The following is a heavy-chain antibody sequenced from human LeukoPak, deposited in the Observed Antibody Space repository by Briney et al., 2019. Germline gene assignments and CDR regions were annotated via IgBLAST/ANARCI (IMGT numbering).Heavy chain of an antibody. D-gene: IGHD2-2*02. CDR3: ARDSRTQLLYEQPEAFDI. V-gene: IGHV4-31*03. CDR2: IYYSGST. J-gene: IGHJ3*02. Sequence: SQTLSLTCTVSGGSISSGGYYWSWIRQHPGKGLEWIGYIYYSGSTYYNPSLKSRVTISVDTSKNQFSLKLSSVTAADTAVYYCARDSRTQLLYEQPEAFDIWGQGTMVTVSS. CDR1: GGSISSGGYY.